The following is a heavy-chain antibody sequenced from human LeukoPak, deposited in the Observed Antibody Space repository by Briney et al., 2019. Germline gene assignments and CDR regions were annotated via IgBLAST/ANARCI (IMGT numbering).Heavy chain of an antibody. Sequence: PSETLSLTCTVSGGSISSSSYYWGWIRQPPGRGLEWIGSIYYSGSTYYNPSLKSRVTISVDTSKNQFSLKLSSVTAADTAVYYCARRPRMWYAYGVRAYYFDYWGQGTLVTVSS. D-gene: IGHD2-15*01. J-gene: IGHJ4*02. CDR2: IYYSGST. V-gene: IGHV4-39*07. CDR3: ARRPRMWYAYGVRAYYFDY. CDR1: GGSISSSSYY.